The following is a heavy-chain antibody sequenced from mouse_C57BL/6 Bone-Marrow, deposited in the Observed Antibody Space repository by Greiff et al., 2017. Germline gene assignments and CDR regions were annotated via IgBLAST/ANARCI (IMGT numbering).Heavy chain of an antibody. CDR2: IFPGSGST. V-gene: IGHV1-75*01. Sequence: QVQLQQSGPELVKPGASVKISCKASGYTFTDYYINWVKQRPGQGLEWIGWIFPGSGSTYYNEKFKGKATLTVDKSSSTDYMLLSSLTSEDSAVYFCARSDGSSYFDYWGQGTTLTVSS. J-gene: IGHJ2*01. CDR1: GYTFTDYY. CDR3: ARSDGSSYFDY. D-gene: IGHD1-1*01.